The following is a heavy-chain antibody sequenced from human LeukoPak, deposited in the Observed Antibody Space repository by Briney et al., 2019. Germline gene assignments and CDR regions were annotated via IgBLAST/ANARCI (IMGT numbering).Heavy chain of an antibody. CDR1: GGSFSGYY. J-gene: IGHJ5*02. CDR3: ARGRAAVRFYRNWFDP. D-gene: IGHD3-3*01. Sequence: SETLSLTCAVYGGSFSGYYWSWIRQPPGKGLEWIGEINHSGSTNYNPSLKSRVTISVDTSKNQFSLKLSSVTAADTAVYYCARGRAAVRFYRNWFDPWGQGTLVTVSS. V-gene: IGHV4-34*01. CDR2: INHSGST.